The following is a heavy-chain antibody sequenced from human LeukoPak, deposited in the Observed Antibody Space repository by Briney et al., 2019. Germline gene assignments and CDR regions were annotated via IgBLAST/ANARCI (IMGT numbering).Heavy chain of an antibody. CDR1: GLTFSSHW. CDR2: ITNDGSST. V-gene: IGHV3-74*01. D-gene: IGHD3-16*01. Sequence: GGSLRLSCAASGLTFSSHWMHWVRQAPGKGLVWVSRITNDGSSTTYADSVKGRFTISRDNAKNMLYLQVNSLRAEDTAVYYCAGGGVTTPTPYYYYYGMDVWGQGTTVTVSS. CDR3: AGGGVTTPTPYYYYYGMDV. J-gene: IGHJ6*02.